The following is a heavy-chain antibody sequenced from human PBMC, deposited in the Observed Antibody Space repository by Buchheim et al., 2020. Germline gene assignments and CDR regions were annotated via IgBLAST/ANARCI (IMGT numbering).Heavy chain of an antibody. CDR2: TSSDGNNE. J-gene: IGHJ4*02. CDR1: GLTFSDYA. V-gene: IGHV3-30*04. D-gene: IGHD4-17*01. CDR3: ASDHGAPDAVDY. Sequence: QVQLVESGGGVVQPGRSLRLSCAASGLTFSDYAMHWVRQAPGKGLEWVAATSSDGNNEYYADSVKGQFTISRDNSNDTLYLQMNGLRTEDTAVYYCASDHGAPDAVDYWGQGIL.